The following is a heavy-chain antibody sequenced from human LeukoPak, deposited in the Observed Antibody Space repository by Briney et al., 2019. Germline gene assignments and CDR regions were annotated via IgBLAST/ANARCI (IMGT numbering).Heavy chain of an antibody. V-gene: IGHV3-66*02. Sequence: GGSLRLSCAASGFSVISDYMCWVCHAPGEGLEWGSVIYSSGTTYYADSVKGRFTFSRHNSKNTLYLQMASLRAEDTALYYCARGTRAGQTSGCYYFDYWGQGTLVTVSP. CDR2: IYSSGTT. J-gene: IGHJ4*02. CDR1: GFSVISDY. D-gene: IGHD6-19*01. CDR3: ARGTRAGQTSGCYYFDY.